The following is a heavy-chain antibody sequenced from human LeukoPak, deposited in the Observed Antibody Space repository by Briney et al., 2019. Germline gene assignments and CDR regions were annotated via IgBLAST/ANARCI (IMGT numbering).Heavy chain of an antibody. CDR2: ISRSGDNT. V-gene: IGHV3-23*01. CDR1: GFTFTSYA. J-gene: IGHJ4*02. D-gene: IGHD4-11*01. Sequence: GGSLRLSCASSGFTFTSYAVSWVRQAPGKGLEWVSGISRSGDNTFYTDSVRGRFTISRDNSENMLYLQMNSLRAEDTAVYYCAKQDYSNYVGPFDYWGQGTLVTVSS. CDR3: AKQDYSNYVGPFDY.